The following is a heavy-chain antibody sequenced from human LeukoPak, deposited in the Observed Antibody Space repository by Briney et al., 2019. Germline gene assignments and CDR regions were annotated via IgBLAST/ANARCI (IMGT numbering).Heavy chain of an antibody. CDR2: INPNSGGT. J-gene: IGHJ4*02. V-gene: IGHV1-2*02. D-gene: IGHD3-10*01. Sequence: ASVKVSCKASGYTFTSDGISWVRQAPGQGLEWMGWINPNSGGTNYAQKFQGRVTMTRDTSISTAYMELSRLRSDDTAVYYCARDGGGLDFDYWGQGTLVTVYS. CDR3: ARDGGGLDFDY. CDR1: GYTFTSDG.